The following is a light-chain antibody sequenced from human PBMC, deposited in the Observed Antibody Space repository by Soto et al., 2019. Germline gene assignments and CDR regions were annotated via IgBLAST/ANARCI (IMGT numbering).Light chain of an antibody. J-gene: IGKJ2*01. V-gene: IGKV1-5*01. Sequence: DIQMTQSPSTLSASVGDRVTITCRASQSIRRWVAWYQQKPGKAPKLLIYDASSLESGVPSRFSGSGSGTEFTLTISSLQPDDFATYYCQQYNHYSTFGQGTKLEIK. CDR3: QQYNHYST. CDR2: DAS. CDR1: QSIRRW.